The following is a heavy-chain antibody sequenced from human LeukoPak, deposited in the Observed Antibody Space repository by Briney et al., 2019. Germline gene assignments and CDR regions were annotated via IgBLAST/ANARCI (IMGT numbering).Heavy chain of an antibody. Sequence: GASVKVSCKASGYTFTGYYMHWVRQAPGQGLEWMGWINPNSGGTKYAQKFQGRVTMTRDTSISTAYMELSRLRSDDTAVYYCARDLRYFDWLLRGTYFDYWGQGTLVTVSS. V-gene: IGHV1-2*02. CDR1: GYTFTGYY. J-gene: IGHJ4*02. D-gene: IGHD3-9*01. CDR3: ARDLRYFDWLLRGTYFDY. CDR2: INPNSGGT.